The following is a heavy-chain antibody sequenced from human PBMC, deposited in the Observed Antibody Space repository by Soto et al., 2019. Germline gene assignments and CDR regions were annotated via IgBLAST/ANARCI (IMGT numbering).Heavy chain of an antibody. Sequence: QVQLVESGGGVVQPGRSLRLSCAASGFTFSSYGMHWVRQAPGKGLEWVAVMSYDGGNKHYVDSVKGRFTISRDNSKTTLYLQMNSLRSEDTAVYYCAKDSVSGWSRNENHCFDYWGQGTLVTVSS. CDR1: GFTFSSYG. CDR2: MSYDGGNK. D-gene: IGHD6-19*01. CDR3: AKDSVSGWSRNENHCFDY. J-gene: IGHJ4*02. V-gene: IGHV3-30*18.